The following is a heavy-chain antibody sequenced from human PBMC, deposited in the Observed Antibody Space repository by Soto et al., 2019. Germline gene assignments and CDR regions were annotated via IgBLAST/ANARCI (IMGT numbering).Heavy chain of an antibody. V-gene: IGHV1-18*01. J-gene: IGHJ6*02. CDR3: AREGYYYGSGSYSPPRYYGMDV. Sequence: QIQLVQSGAEVKKAGASVKVSCKASGYTFTNYGISWVRQALGQGLEWMGWISAYNDNPNYAQKFQGRVTLTTDTSTRTAYMELRSLTSDGTAVYYCAREGYYYGSGSYSPPRYYGMDVWGQGTTVTVFS. CDR2: ISAYNDNP. D-gene: IGHD3-10*01. CDR1: GYTFTNYG.